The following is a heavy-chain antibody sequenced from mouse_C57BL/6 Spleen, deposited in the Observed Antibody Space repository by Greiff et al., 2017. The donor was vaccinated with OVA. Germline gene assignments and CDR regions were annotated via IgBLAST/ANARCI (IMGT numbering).Heavy chain of an antibody. Sequence: VQLQQSGAELVRPGASVKMSCTASGYNFTDYNMNWVKQSTEQGLEWIGGIDPNYGDTGYTQKFKGKATLTVDQSSITAYMQLNSLTSEDSAVYYYASYVLFGYWGQGTTLTVSS. D-gene: IGHD1-1*02. CDR1: GYNFTDYN. V-gene: IGHV1-39*01. CDR2: IDPNYGDT. J-gene: IGHJ2*01. CDR3: ASYVLFGY.